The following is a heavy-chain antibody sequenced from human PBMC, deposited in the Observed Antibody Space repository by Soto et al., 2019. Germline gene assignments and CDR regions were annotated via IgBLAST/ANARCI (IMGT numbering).Heavy chain of an antibody. J-gene: IGHJ4*02. CDR1: GGTFSSYA. CDR2: IIPIFGTA. V-gene: IGHV1-69*13. Sequence: SAVKVSCKRSGGTFSSYAISWVRQAPGQGLEWMGGIIPIFGTAHYAQKFQGRVTITADESTSTAYMELSSLRSEDTAVYYCARDVWGYNWNHFDYWGQGTLVTVYS. D-gene: IGHD1-1*01. CDR3: ARDVWGYNWNHFDY.